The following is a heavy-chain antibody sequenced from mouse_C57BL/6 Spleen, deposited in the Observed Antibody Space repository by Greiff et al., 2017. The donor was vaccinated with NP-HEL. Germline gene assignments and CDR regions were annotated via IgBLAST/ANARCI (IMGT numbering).Heavy chain of an antibody. CDR1: GFTFSNYW. D-gene: IGHD1-2*01. CDR3: TGRIYYGRTYFDY. J-gene: IGHJ2*01. V-gene: IGHV6-3*01. CDR2: IRLKSDNYAT. Sequence: EVMLVESGGGLVQPGGSMKLSCVASGFTFSNYWMNWVRQSPEKGLEWVAQIRLKSDNYATHYAESVKGRFTISRDDSKSSVYLQMNNLRAEDTGIYYCTGRIYYGRTYFDYWGQGTTLTVSS.